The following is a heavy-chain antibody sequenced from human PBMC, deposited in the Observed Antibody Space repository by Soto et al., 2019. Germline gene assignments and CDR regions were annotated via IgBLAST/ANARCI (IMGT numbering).Heavy chain of an antibody. D-gene: IGHD2-15*01. CDR1: GGTFSSYT. J-gene: IGHJ5*02. CDR3: AKQYCSGGSCYRNWFDP. V-gene: IGHV1-69*02. CDR2: IIPILGIA. Sequence: QVQLVQSGAEVKKPGSSVKVSCKASGGTFSSYTISWVRQAPGQGLEWMGMIIPILGIANYEQKFQGRVTITADKSTSTAYMEQSSLRSEDTAVYYCAKQYCSGGSCYRNWFDPWGQGTLVTVSS.